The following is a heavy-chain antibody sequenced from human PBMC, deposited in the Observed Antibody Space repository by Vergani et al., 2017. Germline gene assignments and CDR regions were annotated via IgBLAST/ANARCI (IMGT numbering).Heavy chain of an antibody. CDR1: GITFDDYA. V-gene: IGHV3-43D*03. CDR3: AKDMGYYGSGIDY. CDR2: ISWHGGNS. J-gene: IGHJ4*02. D-gene: IGHD3-10*01. Sequence: EVQLVESGGVVVQPGGSLRLSCAASGITFDDYAMHWVRQAPGKGLEWVSLISWHGGNSYYEDSVKGRFTISRDNSRNSLYLQMKSLRAEDTALYYCAKDMGYYGSGIDYWGQGTLVTVSS.